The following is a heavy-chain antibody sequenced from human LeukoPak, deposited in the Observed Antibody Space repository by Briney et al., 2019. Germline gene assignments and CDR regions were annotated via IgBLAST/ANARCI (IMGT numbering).Heavy chain of an antibody. J-gene: IGHJ6*03. Sequence: SVKVSCKASGGTFSKNAFNWVRQAPGQPLEWVGGIIPIFGTPNYAQTFQGRVTITADVSTRTAYMELSSLRLDDTAIYYCARGKHDGEYVGSGYYFYMDVWGKGTTVTVSS. CDR1: GGTFSKNA. CDR2: IIPIFGTP. V-gene: IGHV1-69*13. D-gene: IGHD4-17*01. CDR3: ARGKHDGEYVGSGYYFYMDV.